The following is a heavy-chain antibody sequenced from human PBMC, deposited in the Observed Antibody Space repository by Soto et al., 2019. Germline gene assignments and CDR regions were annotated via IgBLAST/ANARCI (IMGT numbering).Heavy chain of an antibody. J-gene: IGHJ4*02. CDR2: ISSSSSYI. CDR1: GFTFSSYS. D-gene: IGHD2-2*01. V-gene: IGHV3-21*01. Sequence: PGGSLRLSCAASGFTFSSYSMNWVRQAPGKGLEWVSSISSSSSYIYYADSVKGRFTISRDSAKNSLYLQMNSLRAEDTAVYYCARVRCSSTSCYEENYFDYWGQGTLVTVSS. CDR3: ARVRCSSTSCYEENYFDY.